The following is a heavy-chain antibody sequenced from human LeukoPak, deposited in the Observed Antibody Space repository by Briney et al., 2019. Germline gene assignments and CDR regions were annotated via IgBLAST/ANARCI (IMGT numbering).Heavy chain of an antibody. CDR3: ARTRQVVPAAIGDDAFDI. V-gene: IGHV4-34*01. D-gene: IGHD2-2*01. Sequence: PSETLSLTCAVYGGSFSGYYWSWIRQPPGKGLEWIGEINHSGSTNYNPSLKSRVTISVDTSKNQFSLKLSSVTAADTAVYYCARTRQVVPAAIGDDAFDIWGQGTMVTVSS. CDR1: GGSFSGYY. CDR2: INHSGST. J-gene: IGHJ3*02.